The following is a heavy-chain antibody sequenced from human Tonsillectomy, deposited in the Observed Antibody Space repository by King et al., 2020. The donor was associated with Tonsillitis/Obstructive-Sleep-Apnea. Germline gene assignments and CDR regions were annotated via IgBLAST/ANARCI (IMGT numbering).Heavy chain of an antibody. D-gene: IGHD3-22*01. CDR3: ARGLRDYYDRSGYSDALDI. V-gene: IGHV1-69*13. CDR2: IIPMFATA. J-gene: IGHJ3*02. Sequence: QLVQSGAEVKKPGSSLKVSCKASGGTFSSYAISWVRQAPGQGLEWMGGIIPMFATAMYAQKFQARVTITAEKSTSTAYMELSSLRSEDTAVYYCARGLRDYYDRSGYSDALDIWGQGTLVTVSS. CDR1: GGTFSSYA.